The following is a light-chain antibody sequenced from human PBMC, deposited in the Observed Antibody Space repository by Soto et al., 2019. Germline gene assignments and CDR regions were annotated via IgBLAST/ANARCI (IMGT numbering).Light chain of an antibody. V-gene: IGLV1-40*01. J-gene: IGLJ1*01. Sequence: QLVLTQPPSVSGAPGQRVTISCTGSSSNIGAGYDVHWYQQLPGTAPKLLIYGNSNRPSGVPDRFSGSKSGTSASLAITGLQAEHEADYYCQSYDSSLSGSNVFGTGTKVTVL. CDR2: GNS. CDR1: SSNIGAGYD. CDR3: QSYDSSLSGSNV.